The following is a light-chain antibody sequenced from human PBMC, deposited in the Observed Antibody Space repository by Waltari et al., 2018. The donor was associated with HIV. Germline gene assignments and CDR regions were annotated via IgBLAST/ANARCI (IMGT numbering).Light chain of an antibody. Sequence: QSVVTQPPSVSGAPGQRVTISCPGSSSNIRAGYDVHWYQQLPGTAPKLPIYGNSNRPSGVPDRFSGSKSGTSASLAITGLQAEDEADYYCQSYDSSLSGSDVVFGGGTELTVL. V-gene: IGLV1-40*01. CDR2: GNS. CDR3: QSYDSSLSGSDVV. J-gene: IGLJ2*01. CDR1: SSNIRAGYD.